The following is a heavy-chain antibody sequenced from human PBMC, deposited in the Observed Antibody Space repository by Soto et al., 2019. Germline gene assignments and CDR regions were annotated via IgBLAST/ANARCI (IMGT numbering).Heavy chain of an antibody. CDR1: GFTFSSYA. Sequence: GGSLRLSCAASGFTFSSYAMSWVRQAPGKGLEWVSAISGSGGSTYYADSVKGRFTISGDNSKNTLYLQMNSLRAEDTAVYYCAKDPDSYGPHTTYYFDYWGQGTLVTVPQ. J-gene: IGHJ4*02. CDR3: AKDPDSYGPHTTYYFDY. CDR2: ISGSGGST. D-gene: IGHD5-18*01. V-gene: IGHV3-23*01.